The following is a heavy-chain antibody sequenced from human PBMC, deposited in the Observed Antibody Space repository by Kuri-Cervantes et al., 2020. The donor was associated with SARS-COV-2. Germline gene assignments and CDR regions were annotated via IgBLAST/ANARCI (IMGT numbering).Heavy chain of an antibody. CDR2: ISDDGSNK. CDR1: VFPLSSFA. CDR3: EKDFWSGYPTYYFAY. V-gene: IGHV3-30*18. Sequence: LTIPRTAFVFPLSSFAMHWVRQAPGKGLEWVAVISDDGSNKFYSDSVRGRFTISRDNSKNTLYLQMDSLRVEDTAVYYCEKDFWSGYPTYYFAYCGRGTQVTVSS. J-gene: IGHJ4*02. D-gene: IGHD3-3*01.